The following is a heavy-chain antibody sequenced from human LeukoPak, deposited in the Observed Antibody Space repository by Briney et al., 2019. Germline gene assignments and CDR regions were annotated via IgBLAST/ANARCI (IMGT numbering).Heavy chain of an antibody. CDR1: GYTFTGYY. D-gene: IGHD6-19*01. V-gene: IGHV1-2*02. CDR3: ARDSSGWYYFDY. J-gene: IGHJ4*02. CDR2: INPNSGGT. Sequence: ASVKVSCKASGYTFTGYYMHWVRQAPGQGLEWMGWINPNSGGTNYAQKFQGRVTMTRDTSISTAYMELSRLRSDDTAVYYCARDSSGWYYFDYWGQGTLVTVSS.